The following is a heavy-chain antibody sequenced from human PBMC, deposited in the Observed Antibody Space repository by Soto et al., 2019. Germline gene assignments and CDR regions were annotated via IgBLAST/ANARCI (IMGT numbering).Heavy chain of an antibody. CDR3: ARTMAGTLDPHFDY. CDR1: GGSISSYY. D-gene: IGHD3-3*01. J-gene: IGHJ4*02. Sequence: SETLSLTCTVSGGSISSYYWSWIRQPPGKGLEWIGYIYYSGSTNYNPPLKSRVTISVDTSKNQFSLKLSSVTAADTAVYYCARTMAGTLDPHFDYWGQGTLVTVSS. V-gene: IGHV4-59*08. CDR2: IYYSGST.